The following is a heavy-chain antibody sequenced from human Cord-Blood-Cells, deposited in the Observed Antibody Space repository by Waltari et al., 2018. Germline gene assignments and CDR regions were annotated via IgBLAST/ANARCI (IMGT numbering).Heavy chain of an antibody. V-gene: IGHV1-69*01. CDR2: IIPIFVTA. CDR3: AIGTGDAFDI. Sequence: QVSMVKSGAGVQKPGSSGQGARKDSGGNFSSYATRGVRQARGQGIEWNGGIIPIFVTANYEQKIQARVTNTADESTSTADMELSSLRSEDTAGYYCAIGTGDAFDIWGQGTMVTVSS. D-gene: IGHD7-27*01. CDR1: GGNFSSYA. J-gene: IGHJ3*02.